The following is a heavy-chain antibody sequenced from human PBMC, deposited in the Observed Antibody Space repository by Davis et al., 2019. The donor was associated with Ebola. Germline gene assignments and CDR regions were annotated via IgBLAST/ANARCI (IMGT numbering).Heavy chain of an antibody. D-gene: IGHD6-13*01. V-gene: IGHV4-30-2*01. CDR3: ARRGTSSWYAGWFDP. CDR2: IYHSGST. J-gene: IGHJ5*02. Sequence: SETLSLTCAVPGGSISSGGYSWSWIRQPPGKGLEWIGYIYHSGSTYYNPSLKSRVTISVDRSKNQFSLKLSSVTAADTAMYYCARRGTSSWYAGWFDPWGQGTLVTVSS. CDR1: GGSISSGGYS.